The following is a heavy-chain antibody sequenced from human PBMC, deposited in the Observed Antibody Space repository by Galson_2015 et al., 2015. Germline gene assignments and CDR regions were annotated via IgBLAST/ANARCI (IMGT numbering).Heavy chain of an antibody. CDR3: ARGVVGVDYCYYYGMDA. D-gene: IGHD1-26*01. CDR2: IWYDGSNK. Sequence: SLRLSCAASGFTFSSYGMHWVRQAPGKGLEWVGVIWYDGSNKYYADSVKGRLTISRDNSKNTLHLQMNSLRAEDTAVYYCARGVVGVDYCYYYGMDAWGQGTTVTVSS. J-gene: IGHJ6*02. CDR1: GFTFSSYG. V-gene: IGHV3-33*01.